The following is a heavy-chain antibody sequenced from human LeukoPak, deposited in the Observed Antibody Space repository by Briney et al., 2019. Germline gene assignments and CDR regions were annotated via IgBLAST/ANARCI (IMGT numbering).Heavy chain of an antibody. J-gene: IGHJ4*02. CDR2: IWYDGSNK. CDR1: GFTFSTYG. Sequence: GRSLRLSCAASGFTFSTYGMHWVRQAPDKGLEWVAIIWYDGSNKYYADSVKGRFTISRDNSKKTLYLQMNSLRAEDTAVYYCARCGSGSYYMDYWGQGTLVTVSS. V-gene: IGHV3-33*01. D-gene: IGHD3-10*01. CDR3: ARCGSGSYYMDY.